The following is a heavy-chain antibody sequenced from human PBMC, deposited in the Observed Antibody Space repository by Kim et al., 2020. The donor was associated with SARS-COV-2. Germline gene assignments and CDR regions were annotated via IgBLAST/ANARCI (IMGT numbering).Heavy chain of an antibody. CDR3: ARSTVAGTVSYYYYGMDV. J-gene: IGHJ6*02. CDR1: GYSFIDYY. D-gene: IGHD6-19*01. V-gene: IGHV1-2*06. CDR2: INPLSGGT. Sequence: ASVKVSCKTSGYSFIDYYMHWVRQAPGQGLEWMGRINPLSGGTNYAQKFQGRVTLTRDSSASTFYMELSRLKSDDTAVYYCARSTVAGTVSYYYYGMDVWGQGTTVAVYS.